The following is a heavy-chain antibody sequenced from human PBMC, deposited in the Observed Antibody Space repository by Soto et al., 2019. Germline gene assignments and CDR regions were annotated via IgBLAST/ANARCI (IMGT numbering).Heavy chain of an antibody. J-gene: IGHJ5*02. CDR3: ERGPPHSGYPDWFDP. Sequence: ASVKVSCKASGYTFTSYGISWVRQAPGQGLEWMGWISAYNGNTNYAQKLQGRVTMTTDTSTSTAYMELRSLRSDDTAVYYCERGPPHSGYPDWFDPWGQGTLVTVPS. D-gene: IGHD5-12*01. CDR2: ISAYNGNT. CDR1: GYTFTSYG. V-gene: IGHV1-18*01.